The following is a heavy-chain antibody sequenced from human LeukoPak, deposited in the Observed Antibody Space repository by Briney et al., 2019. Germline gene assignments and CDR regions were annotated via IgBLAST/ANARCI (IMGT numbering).Heavy chain of an antibody. Sequence: GASVKVSCKASGGTFSSYAISWVRQAPGQGLEWMGGIIPIFGTANSAQKFQGRVTITTDESTSTAYMELSSLRSEDTAVYYCARRPTRGYSGYDYFGYWGQGTLVTVSS. CDR1: GGTFSSYA. J-gene: IGHJ4*02. D-gene: IGHD5-12*01. CDR2: IIPIFGTA. CDR3: ARRPTRGYSGYDYFGY. V-gene: IGHV1-69*05.